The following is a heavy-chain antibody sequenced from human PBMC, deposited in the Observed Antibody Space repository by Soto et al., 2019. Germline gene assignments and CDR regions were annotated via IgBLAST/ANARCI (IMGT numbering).Heavy chain of an antibody. CDR2: ISYDGSNK. CDR3: AKVLDKRFLVARGMDV. Sequence: QVQLVESGGGVVQPGRSLRLCCAASGFTFSSYGMHWVRQAPGKGLEWVAVISYDGSNKYYADSVKGRFTISRDNSKNTLYLQMNSLRAEDTAVYYCAKVLDKRFLVARGMDVWGQGTTVTVSS. CDR1: GFTFSSYG. D-gene: IGHD3-3*01. J-gene: IGHJ6*02. V-gene: IGHV3-30*18.